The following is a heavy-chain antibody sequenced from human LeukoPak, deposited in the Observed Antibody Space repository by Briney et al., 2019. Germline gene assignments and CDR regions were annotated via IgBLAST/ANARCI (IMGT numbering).Heavy chain of an antibody. CDR1: GGSISSYY. J-gene: IGHJ5*02. CDR3: ARDTAMLDFANWFDP. Sequence: SETLSLTCTVSGGSISSYYWSWIRQPAGKGLEWLGRIYTSGSTNYNPSLKSRVTMSVDTSKNQFSLKLSSVTAADTAVYYCARDTAMLDFANWFDPWGQGTLVTVSS. CDR2: IYTSGST. V-gene: IGHV4-4*07. D-gene: IGHD5-18*01.